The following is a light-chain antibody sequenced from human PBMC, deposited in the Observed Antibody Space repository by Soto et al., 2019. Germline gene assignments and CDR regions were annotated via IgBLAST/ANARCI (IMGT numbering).Light chain of an antibody. J-gene: IGLJ1*01. CDR3: LLAFSGPFV. CDR1: TGAVTSGHY. V-gene: IGLV7-46*01. Sequence: QAVVTQEPSLTVSPGGTVTLTSGSSTGAVTSGHYPYWFQQKPGQAPRTLIYDTSNRHSWTHARFSGSLLGVKAALTLSGAQPEEEDEYHFLLAFSGPFVFGPGTKGPVL. CDR2: DTS.